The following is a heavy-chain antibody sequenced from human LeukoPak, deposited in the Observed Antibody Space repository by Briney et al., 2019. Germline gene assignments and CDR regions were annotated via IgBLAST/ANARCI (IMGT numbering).Heavy chain of an antibody. V-gene: IGHV3-30*18. D-gene: IGHD3-10*01. CDR1: GFTFISYG. CDR3: AKDAGRSGYYYGMDV. J-gene: IGHJ6*02. Sequence: PGRSLRLSCAASGFTFISYGMHWVRQAPGKGLEWVAFISYDGSNKYYADSVKGRFTISRDNSKNTLYLQMNSLRAEDTAVYYCAKDAGRSGYYYGMDVWGQGTTVTVSS. CDR2: ISYDGSNK.